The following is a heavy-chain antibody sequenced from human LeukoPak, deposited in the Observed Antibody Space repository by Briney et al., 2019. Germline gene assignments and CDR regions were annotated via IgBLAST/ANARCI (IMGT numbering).Heavy chain of an antibody. CDR3: ARGVAVAGPHFFDY. Sequence: ASVKVSCKASGYTFTSYGISWVRQAPGQGLEWMGWISAYNGNTNYAQKLQGRVTMTTDASTSTAYMELRSLRSDDTAVYYCARGVAVAGPHFFDYWGQRTLVTVSS. J-gene: IGHJ4*02. V-gene: IGHV1-18*04. CDR2: ISAYNGNT. D-gene: IGHD6-19*01. CDR1: GYTFTSYG.